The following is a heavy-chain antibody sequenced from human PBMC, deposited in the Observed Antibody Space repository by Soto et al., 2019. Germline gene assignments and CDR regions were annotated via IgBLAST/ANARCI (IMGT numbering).Heavy chain of an antibody. CDR1: GGSISSGCYY. CDR3: AREGYDLNWFDP. V-gene: IGHV4-31*03. J-gene: IGHJ5*02. CDR2: IYYSGST. Sequence: QVQLQESGPGLVKPSQTLSLTCTVSGGSISSGCYYWRWIRQHPGKGLEWIGYIYYSGSTYYNPSLKSRVTISVDTSKNQFSLKLSSVTAADTAVYYCAREGYDLNWFDPWGQGTLVTVSS. D-gene: IGHD3-3*01.